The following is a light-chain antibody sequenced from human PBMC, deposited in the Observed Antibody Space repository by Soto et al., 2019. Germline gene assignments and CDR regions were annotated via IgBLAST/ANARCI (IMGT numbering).Light chain of an antibody. CDR3: VLYMDSGISV. Sequence: QEPSXSPSRGSTITLTCVMTSGSVYTLYYPTCYQQTPGQATRTLIYSTNRLSSVVPHRFSGSILVKKAAITTTGAYADDEANYYCVLYMDSGISVFRGGT. CDR2: STN. CDR1: SGSVYTLYY. V-gene: IGLV8-61*01. J-gene: IGLJ3*02.